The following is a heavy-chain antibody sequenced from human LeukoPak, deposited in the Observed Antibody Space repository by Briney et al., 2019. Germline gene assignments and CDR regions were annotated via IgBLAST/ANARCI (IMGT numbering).Heavy chain of an antibody. D-gene: IGHD2-15*01. V-gene: IGHV4-38-2*02. Sequence: PSETLSLTCRVSGHSITTGYFWAWIRQSPGKGLEWIASVSHSGTTYYNPPLKSRVTISLDTSRNQLSLKLSSVTAADTAVYYCVTDVLLCGGNICNFFDPWGQGTLVTVSS. J-gene: IGHJ5*01. CDR2: VSHSGTT. CDR1: GHSITTGYF. CDR3: VTDVLLCGGNICNFFDP.